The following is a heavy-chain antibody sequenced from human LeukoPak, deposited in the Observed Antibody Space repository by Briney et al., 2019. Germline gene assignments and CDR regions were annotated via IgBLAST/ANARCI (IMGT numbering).Heavy chain of an antibody. CDR1: GVTFSSYG. D-gene: IGHD5-12*01. J-gene: IGHJ4*02. CDR3: TTKVIRGNSGDDYDD. CDR2: ISSDGNDK. V-gene: IGHV3-30*03. Sequence: GGSLRLSCAASGVTFSSYGMHWVRQAPGKGLEWVALISSDGNDKLYGDSVKGRFAISRDDSKSTLYLQMNGLRAEDTAVYYCTTKVIRGNSGDDYDDWGQGTLVTVSS.